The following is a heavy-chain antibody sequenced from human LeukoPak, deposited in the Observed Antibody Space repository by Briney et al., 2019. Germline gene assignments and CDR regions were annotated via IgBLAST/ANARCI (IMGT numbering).Heavy chain of an antibody. CDR2: INHSGST. CDR3: ARGRLYYDFWSGYRQYNWFDP. V-gene: IGHV4-34*01. CDR1: GGSFSGYY. D-gene: IGHD3-3*01. Sequence: SETLSLTCAVYGGSFSGYYWSWIRQPPGKGLEWIGEINHSGSTNYNPSLKSRVTISVDTSKNQFSLKLSSVTAADTAVYYCARGRLYYDFWSGYRQYNWFDPWGQGALVTVSS. J-gene: IGHJ5*02.